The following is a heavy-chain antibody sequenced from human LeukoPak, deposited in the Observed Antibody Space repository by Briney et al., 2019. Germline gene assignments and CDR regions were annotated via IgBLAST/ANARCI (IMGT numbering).Heavy chain of an antibody. D-gene: IGHD1-26*01. V-gene: IGHV3-23*01. J-gene: IGHJ4*02. CDR3: TTWVGAHFDF. Sequence: GGSLRLSCAASGFIFSSYTMNWVRQAPGKGLEWVSTIDGPTFRTHYADSVMGRFTISRDNSKNTLYLQMNSLRAEDTAVYFCTTWVGAHFDFWGQGTLVTVSS. CDR2: IDGPTFRT. CDR1: GFIFSSYT.